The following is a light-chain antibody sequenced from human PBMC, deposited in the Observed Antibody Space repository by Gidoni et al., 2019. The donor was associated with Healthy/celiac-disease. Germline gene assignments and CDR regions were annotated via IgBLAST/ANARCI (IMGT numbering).Light chain of an antibody. Sequence: EIVVTQSPATLSVSPGERATLSCRASQSVSSNLAWYQQNPGQAPRLLMYGASTRATGIPVRFSGSGSGTEFTLTISGLQSEDFAVYYCQQYNDWPWTFXXXTKVEI. CDR1: QSVSSN. CDR2: GAS. V-gene: IGKV3-15*01. J-gene: IGKJ1*01. CDR3: QQYNDWPWT.